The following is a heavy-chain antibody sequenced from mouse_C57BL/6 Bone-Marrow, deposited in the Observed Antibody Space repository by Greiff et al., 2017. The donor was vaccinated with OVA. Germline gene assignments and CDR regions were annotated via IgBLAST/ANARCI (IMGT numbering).Heavy chain of an antibody. D-gene: IGHD2-5*01. J-gene: IGHJ3*01. CDR2: ISSGSSTI. CDR3: ARRRGYSNFAY. CDR1: GFTFSDYG. Sequence: EVMLVESGGGLVKPGGSLKLSCAASGFTFSDYGMHWVRQAPEKGLEWVAYISSGSSTIYYADTVKGRFTISRDNAKNTLFLQMTSLRSEDTAMYYCARRRGYSNFAYWGQGTLVTVSA. V-gene: IGHV5-17*01.